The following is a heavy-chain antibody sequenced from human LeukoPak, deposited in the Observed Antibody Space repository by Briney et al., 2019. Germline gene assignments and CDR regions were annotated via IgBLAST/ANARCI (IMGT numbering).Heavy chain of an antibody. CDR2: IYTSGST. Sequence: SETLSLTCTVSGGSISSYYWSWIRQPAGKGLEWIGRIYTSGSTNYNPSLKSRVTISVDTSKHQFSLKLSSVTAAHTAVYYCAKDHWSGYDFSYFYLDVWGKGTTVTVSS. V-gene: IGHV4-4*07. CDR3: AKDHWSGYDFSYFYLDV. D-gene: IGHD5-12*01. J-gene: IGHJ6*03. CDR1: GGSISSYY.